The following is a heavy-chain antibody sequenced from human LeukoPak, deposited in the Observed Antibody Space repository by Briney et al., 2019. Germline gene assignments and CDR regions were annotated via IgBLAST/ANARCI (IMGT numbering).Heavy chain of an antibody. Sequence: SETLSLTCTVSGVSIGTYHWSWVRQPPGKGLEWIGYIFDSGSPNYRPALRSRVTISLDTSKNQLSLRLKSATAADTAIYYCARHDDNGYYLLDMWGGGTLVTVSS. J-gene: IGHJ4*02. CDR1: GVSIGTYH. V-gene: IGHV4-59*08. CDR2: IFDSGSP. CDR3: ARHDDNGYYLLDM. D-gene: IGHD1-26*01.